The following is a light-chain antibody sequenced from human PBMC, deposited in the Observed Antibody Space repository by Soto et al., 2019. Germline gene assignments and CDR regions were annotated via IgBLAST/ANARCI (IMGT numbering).Light chain of an antibody. J-gene: IGKJ2*03. CDR3: QQYNDWLYS. Sequence: EIVMTQSPGTLSVSPGERATLSCRASQSVSVNLAWYQQKPGQAPRLLIYGVSTRATGIPARFSGSESGTEFTLTISSLQSADIAVYYCQQYNDWLYSFGQGTKVDIK. CDR2: GVS. CDR1: QSVSVN. V-gene: IGKV3-15*01.